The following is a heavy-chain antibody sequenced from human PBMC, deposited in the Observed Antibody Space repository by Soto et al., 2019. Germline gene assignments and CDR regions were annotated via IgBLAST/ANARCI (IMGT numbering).Heavy chain of an antibody. V-gene: IGHV5-51*01. J-gene: IGHJ6*02. Sequence: GESLKISCNGSGYRFASYWIAWVRQVPGRGLEWMGIIYPGDSDTKYSPSFQGLVTMSVDKSTSTAYLQWNSLKAADTAVYYCARQGSSGYYYYGMDVWGQGTTVTVSS. D-gene: IGHD3-10*01. CDR1: GYRFASYW. CDR3: ARQGSSGYYYYGMDV. CDR2: IYPGDSDT.